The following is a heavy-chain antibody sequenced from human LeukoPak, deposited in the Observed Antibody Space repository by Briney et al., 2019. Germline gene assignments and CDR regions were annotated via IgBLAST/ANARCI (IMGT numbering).Heavy chain of an antibody. CDR1: SGSINSYY. D-gene: IGHD3-16*02. V-gene: IGHV4-4*07. J-gene: IGHJ4*02. Sequence: ASETLSLTCTVSSGSINSYYWGWVRQPAGRGLEWIGRIYTTGNTNYNPSLKSRLTMSVDTSKRQFSLNLWSVTAADTAIYYCARQGYTASHYFLDYWSQGTLVTVSS. CDR3: ARQGYTASHYFLDY. CDR2: IYTTGNT.